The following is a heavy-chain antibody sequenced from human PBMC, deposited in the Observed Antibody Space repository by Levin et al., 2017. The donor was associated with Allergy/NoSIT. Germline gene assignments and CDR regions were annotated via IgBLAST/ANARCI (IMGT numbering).Heavy chain of an antibody. J-gene: IGHJ6*02. D-gene: IGHD5-18*01. CDR3: ARPSKEYSYGASYGMDV. V-gene: IGHV3-11*01. CDR1: GFTFSDYY. Sequence: KPGGSLRLSCAASGFTFSDYYMSWIRQAPGKGLEWVSYISSSGSTIYYADSAKGRFTISRDNAKNSLYLQMNSLRAEDTAVYYCARPSKEYSYGASYGMDVWGQGTTVTVSS. CDR2: ISSSGSTI.